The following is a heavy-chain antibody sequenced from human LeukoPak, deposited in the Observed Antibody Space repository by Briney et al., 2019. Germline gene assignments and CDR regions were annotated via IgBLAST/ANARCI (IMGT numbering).Heavy chain of an antibody. D-gene: IGHD5-18*01. CDR1: GGTFTSYA. V-gene: IGHV1-69*01. Sequence: ASVKVSCKASGGTFTSYAISWVRQAPGQGLEWMGGIIAICGTANYAQKFQGRVTITADESTSTAYMELRSLRSEDTAVYYCARGYSYGYVWGQGTLVTVSS. CDR2: IIAICGTA. CDR3: ARGYSYGYV. J-gene: IGHJ4*02.